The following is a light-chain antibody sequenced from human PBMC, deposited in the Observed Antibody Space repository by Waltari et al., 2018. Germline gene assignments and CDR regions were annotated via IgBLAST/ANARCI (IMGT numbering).Light chain of an antibody. CDR1: QSVSGN. J-gene: IGKJ4*01. V-gene: IGKV3-11*01. CDR2: DAS. CDR3: QQRSSWPLT. Sequence: EIVLTQSPATLSLSPGERATLSCRTSQSVSGNLAWYLQKPGQAPRPLIYDASNRATGIPARFSGSGSGTDYTLTISSLEPEDFAVYYCQQRSSWPLTFGGGTKVEIK.